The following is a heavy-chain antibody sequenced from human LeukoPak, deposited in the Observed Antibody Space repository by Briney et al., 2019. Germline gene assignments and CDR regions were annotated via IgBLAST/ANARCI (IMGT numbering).Heavy chain of an antibody. D-gene: IGHD3-3*01. V-gene: IGHV1-2*02. CDR1: GYTFTSYD. CDR3: ARDKSYYYYYGMDV. CDR2: INPNSGGT. J-gene: IGHJ6*02. Sequence: GASVKVSCKASGYTFTSYDINWVRQAPGQGLEWMGWINPNSGGTNYAQKFQGRVTMTRDTSISTAYMELSRLRSDDTAVYYCARDKSYYYYYGMDVWGQGTTVTVSS.